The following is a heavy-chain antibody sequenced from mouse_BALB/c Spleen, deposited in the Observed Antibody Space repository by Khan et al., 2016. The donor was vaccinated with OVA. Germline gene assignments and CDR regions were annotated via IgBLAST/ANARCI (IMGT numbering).Heavy chain of an antibody. CDR1: GYSITSDCA. D-gene: IGHD1-1*01. CDR3: ARSVTITTVVATDFDC. J-gene: IGHJ2*01. CDR2: ISYSGRT. Sequence: EVQLQESGPGLVKPSQSLSLTCTVTGYSITSDCAWNWIRQFPGNKLEWMGYISYSGRTSYNPSLKSRISITRDTSKNQFFLQLNSVTTEDTATYDCARSVTITTVVATDFDCWGQGTTLTVSS. V-gene: IGHV3-2*02.